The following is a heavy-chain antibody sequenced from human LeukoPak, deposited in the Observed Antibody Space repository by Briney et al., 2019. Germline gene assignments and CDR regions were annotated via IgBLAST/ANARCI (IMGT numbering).Heavy chain of an antibody. CDR3: AKGGCSSTTCYLANP. J-gene: IGHJ5*02. V-gene: IGHV3-30*18. CDR1: GLTFSSYG. Sequence: GGSLRLSCAASGLTFSSYGMHWVRQAPGKGLEWVAVISYDGTIRNYADSVKGRFTISRDNSKNTLYLQMNSLTAEDTALYYCAKGGCSSTTCYLANPWGRGTLVSVSS. D-gene: IGHD2-2*01. CDR2: ISYDGTIR.